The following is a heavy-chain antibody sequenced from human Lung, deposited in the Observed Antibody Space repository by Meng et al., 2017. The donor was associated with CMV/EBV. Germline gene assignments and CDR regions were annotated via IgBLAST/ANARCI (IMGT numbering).Heavy chain of an antibody. J-gene: IGHJ4*01. D-gene: IGHD5-24*01. CDR3: ARDLGDGSNYYYFDF. Sequence: SCAASGFTFSIYWMSWVRQAPGKGLEWVANIKQDGSEKYYVDSVEGRFTISRDNAKNSLYLQINSLRAKDAAIYYCARDLGDGSNYYYFDFWGHGXLVTVSS. CDR2: IKQDGSEK. CDR1: GFTFSIYW. V-gene: IGHV3-7*01.